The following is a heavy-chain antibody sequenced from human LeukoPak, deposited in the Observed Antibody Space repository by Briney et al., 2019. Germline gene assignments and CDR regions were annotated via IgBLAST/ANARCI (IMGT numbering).Heavy chain of an antibody. CDR1: GFTFSSYA. J-gene: IGHJ6*04. V-gene: IGHV3-23*01. D-gene: IGHD5-18*01. Sequence: GASLRLSCAASGFTFSSYAMSWVRQAPGKGLEWVSAISGSGGSTYYADSVKGRFTISRDNSKNTLYLQMNSLRAEDTAVYYCARGFRSRRGYSYGSHYYYGMDVWGKGTTVTVSS. CDR2: ISGSGGST. CDR3: ARGFRSRRGYSYGSHYYYGMDV.